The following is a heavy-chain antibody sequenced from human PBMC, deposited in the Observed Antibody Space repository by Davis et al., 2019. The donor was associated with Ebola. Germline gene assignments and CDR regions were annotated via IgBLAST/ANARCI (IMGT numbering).Heavy chain of an antibody. D-gene: IGHD6-19*01. V-gene: IGHV3-48*04. CDR1: GFTFSSYS. CDR2: ISSSSSTI. J-gene: IGHJ4*02. CDR3: ARVTPSVAGTWGYFDY. Sequence: PGGSLRLSCAASGFTFSSYSMNWVRQAPGKGLEWVSYISSSSSTIYYADSVKGRFTISRDNAKNSLYLQMNSLRAEDTAVYYCARVTPSVAGTWGYFDYWGQGTLVTVSS.